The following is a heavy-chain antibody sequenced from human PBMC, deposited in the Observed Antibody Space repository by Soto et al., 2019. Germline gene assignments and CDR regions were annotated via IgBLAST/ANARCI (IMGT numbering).Heavy chain of an antibody. J-gene: IGHJ4*02. CDR3: ATYTVGEGGRGY. CDR2: HHSDST. CDR1: GGSMRGQH. V-gene: IGHV4-59*11. Sequence: QVQLQESGPGLVKPSETLSLTCTVSGGSMRGQHWSWIRQPPGKGLEWIGHHSDSTNYNPSLKSRXTISTDTSKNQFSLKLSSVPAADTAVYYCATYTVGEGGRGYWGQGTLVTVSS. D-gene: IGHD3-16*01.